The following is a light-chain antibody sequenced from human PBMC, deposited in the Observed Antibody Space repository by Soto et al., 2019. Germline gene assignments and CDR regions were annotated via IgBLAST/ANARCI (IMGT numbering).Light chain of an antibody. Sequence: EIVMTQSPATLSLSPGERATLSCRASQSVSSNLAWYQQKPGQAPRLLIYGASTRATGVPARFSGSGSGTEFTLTISTLQSEDFAVYYCQQYDNWSPLTFGGGTKLEI. CDR3: QQYDNWSPLT. J-gene: IGKJ4*01. CDR2: GAS. V-gene: IGKV3-15*01. CDR1: QSVSSN.